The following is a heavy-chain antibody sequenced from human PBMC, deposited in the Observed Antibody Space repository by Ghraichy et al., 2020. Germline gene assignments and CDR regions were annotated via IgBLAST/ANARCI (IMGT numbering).Heavy chain of an antibody. CDR3: ARLPAYCGGDCSLYGMDV. V-gene: IGHV4-39*01. J-gene: IGHJ6*02. D-gene: IGHD2-21*02. Sequence: SETLSLTCTVSGGSISSSSYYLGWIRQPPGKGLEWIGSIYYSGSTYYNPSLKSRVTISVDTSKNQFSLKLSSVTAADTAVYYCARLPAYCGGDCSLYGMDVWGQGTTVTVSS. CDR2: IYYSGST. CDR1: GGSISSSSYY.